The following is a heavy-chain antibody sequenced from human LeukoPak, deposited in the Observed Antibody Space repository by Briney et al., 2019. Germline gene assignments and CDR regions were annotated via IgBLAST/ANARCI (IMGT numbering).Heavy chain of an antibody. V-gene: IGHV4-59*01. CDR1: GGSISSYY. Sequence: PSETLSLTCTVSGGSISSYYWSWIRQPPGKGLEWIGYIYYSGSTNYNPSLKSRVTISVDTSKNQFSLKLSSVTAADTAVYYCARDSDYDYVWGSYRFFVGGAFDIWGQGTMVTVPS. J-gene: IGHJ3*02. CDR2: IYYSGST. CDR3: ARDSDYDYVWGSYRFFVGGAFDI. D-gene: IGHD3-16*02.